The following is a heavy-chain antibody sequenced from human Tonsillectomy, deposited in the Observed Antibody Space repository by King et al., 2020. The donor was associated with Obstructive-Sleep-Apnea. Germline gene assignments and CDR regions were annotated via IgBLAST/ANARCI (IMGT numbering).Heavy chain of an antibody. Sequence: VQLVESGGGLVQPGGSLRLSCAASGFTFSRYWMSWVRQAPGKGLEWVANIKQDGSEKYYVDSVKGRFTVSRDNAKNSPYLQMNSLRAEDTAVYYCAGLYGMDVWGQGTTVTVSS. J-gene: IGHJ6*02. V-gene: IGHV3-7*01. CDR3: AGLYGMDV. CDR2: IKQDGSEK. CDR1: GFTFSRYW.